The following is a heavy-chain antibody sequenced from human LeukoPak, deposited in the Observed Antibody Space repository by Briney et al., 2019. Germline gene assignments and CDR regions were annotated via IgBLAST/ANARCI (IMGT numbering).Heavy chain of an antibody. CDR2: IRYDGSNK. CDR3: AKGRGEWPSLLDY. D-gene: IGHD3-10*01. J-gene: IGHJ4*02. CDR1: GFTFSSYG. V-gene: IGHV3-30*02. Sequence: GGSLRLSCAASGFTFSSYGMHWVRQAPGKGLEWVAFIRYDGSNKYYADSVKGRFTISRDNSKNTLYLQMNSLRAEDTAVYYCAKGRGEWPSLLDYWGQGTLVTVSS.